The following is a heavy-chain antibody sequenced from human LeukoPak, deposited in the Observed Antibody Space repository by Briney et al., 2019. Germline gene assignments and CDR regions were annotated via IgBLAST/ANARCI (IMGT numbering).Heavy chain of an antibody. V-gene: IGHV4-4*07. Sequence: PSETLSLTCTVSGGSISDYYWSWLRQPAGKGLEWIGRIYTSGSTIYSPSLKSRVTMSIDTSKNQFSLKLSSVTAADTAVYYCARGFGSSWYYFDYWGQGTLVTVSS. J-gene: IGHJ4*02. CDR3: ARGFGSSWYYFDY. CDR2: IYTSGST. CDR1: GGSISDYY. D-gene: IGHD6-13*01.